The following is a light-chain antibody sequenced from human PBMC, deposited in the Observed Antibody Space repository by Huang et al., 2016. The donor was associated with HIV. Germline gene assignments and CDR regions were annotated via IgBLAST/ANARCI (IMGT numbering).Light chain of an antibody. J-gene: IGKJ4*01. V-gene: IGKV3-20*01. CDR3: QQYLTPPLT. Sequence: DIVLTQSPSTLSLSPGDSAALSCRASQNITNNFLAWYQQVSGQAPRLLIYGASSRAIGIPDRFSGSGSGTDFTLTISRLESRDSAVYYCQQYLTPPLTFGGGTNVEI. CDR2: GAS. CDR1: QNITNNF.